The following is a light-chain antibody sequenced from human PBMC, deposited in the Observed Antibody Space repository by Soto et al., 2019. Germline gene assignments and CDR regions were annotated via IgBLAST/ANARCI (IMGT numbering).Light chain of an antibody. CDR1: SSDVGSYNR. CDR2: EVS. Sequence: QSALTQPPSVSGSPGQSVTISCTGTSSDVGSYNRVSWYQQPPGTAPKVMIYEVSNRPSGVPDRFSGSKSGNTASLTISGLQAEDEADYYCAAWDDSLNGVLFGGGTKLTVL. J-gene: IGLJ2*01. V-gene: IGLV2-18*01. CDR3: AAWDDSLNGVL.